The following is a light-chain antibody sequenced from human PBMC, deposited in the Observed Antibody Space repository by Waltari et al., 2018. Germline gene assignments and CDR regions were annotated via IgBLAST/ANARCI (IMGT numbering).Light chain of an antibody. CDR2: AAS. CDR3: LQDYTYPLT. Sequence: AIQMTQSPSSLSASVGDIVPITSRASQDIKNDLGWYQKKPDTAPKFLLHAASSLQSAVPSRFSGGGSGTNFTLTISSLQPEDFATYYYLQDYTYPLTFGGGTKVEIK. J-gene: IGKJ4*01. V-gene: IGKV1-6*02. CDR1: QDIKND.